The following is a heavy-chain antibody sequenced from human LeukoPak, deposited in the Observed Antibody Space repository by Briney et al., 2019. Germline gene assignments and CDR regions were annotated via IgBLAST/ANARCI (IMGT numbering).Heavy chain of an antibody. CDR1: GFTFDDFA. J-gene: IGHJ4*02. V-gene: IGHV3-9*01. CDR3: AKSYFPVTPPNDFDY. D-gene: IGHD4-11*01. CDR2: ISWNSGSI. Sequence: PGGSLRLSCAASGFTFDDFAMHWVRQAPGKGLEWVSGISWNSGSIGYADSVKGRFTISRDNAKNSLYLQMNSLRAEDAALYYCAKSYFPVTPPNDFDYWGQGTLVTVSS.